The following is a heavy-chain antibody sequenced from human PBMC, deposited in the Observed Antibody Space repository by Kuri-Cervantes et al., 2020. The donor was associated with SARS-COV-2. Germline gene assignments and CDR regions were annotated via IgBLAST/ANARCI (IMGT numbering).Heavy chain of an antibody. J-gene: IGHJ4*02. CDR1: GFTFSSYA. CDR2: ISGSGGST. CDR3: ARANYDFWSGYYPADY. V-gene: IGHV3-23*01. Sequence: GGSLRLSCAASGFTFSSYAMSWVRQAPGKGLKWVSAISGSGGSTYYADSVKGRFTISRDNAKNSLYLQMNSLRAEDTAVYYCARANYDFWSGYYPADYWGQGTLVTVSS. D-gene: IGHD3-3*01.